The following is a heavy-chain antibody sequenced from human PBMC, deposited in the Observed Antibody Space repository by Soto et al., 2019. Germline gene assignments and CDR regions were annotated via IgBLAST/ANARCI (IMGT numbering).Heavy chain of an antibody. CDR3: ATRFRLGYCSGGSCCPDRRYYFDY. D-gene: IGHD2-15*01. V-gene: IGHV4-34*01. Sequence: PSGTLSLTCAVYGGSFSGYYWSWIRQPPGKGLEWIGEINHSGSTNYNPSLKSRVTISVDTSKNQFSLKLSSVTAADTAVHYCATRFRLGYCSGGSCCPDRRYYFDYWGQGTLVTVSS. CDR2: INHSGST. CDR1: GGSFSGYY. J-gene: IGHJ4*02.